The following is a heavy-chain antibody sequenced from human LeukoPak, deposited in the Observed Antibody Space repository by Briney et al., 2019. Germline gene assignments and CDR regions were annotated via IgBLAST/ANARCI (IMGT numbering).Heavy chain of an antibody. CDR1: GFTFDDYG. D-gene: IGHD4-17*01. CDR3: ARESSDYGDYGVFDY. J-gene: IGHJ4*02. V-gene: IGHV3-20*04. Sequence: PGGSLRLSCAASGFTFDDYGMSWVRQAPGKGLEWVSGINWNGGSTGYADTVKSRFTISRDNAKNSLYLQMNSLRAEDTALYYCARESSDYGDYGVFDYWGQGTLVTVSS. CDR2: INWNGGST.